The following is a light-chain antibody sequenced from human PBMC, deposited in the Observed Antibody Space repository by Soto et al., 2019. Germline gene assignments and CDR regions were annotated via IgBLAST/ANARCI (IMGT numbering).Light chain of an antibody. CDR3: QHYNIWPPWT. V-gene: IGKV3-15*01. J-gene: IGKJ1*01. Sequence: EIVMTQSPVTLSVSPGERATLSCRASQSVTYSVIAWYQQKHGQAPRLLIYGASIRATGIPARFNGSGSGTEFTLTISSLQSEVFAVYYGQHYNIWPPWTIGLGTKVGIK. CDR1: QSVTYSV. CDR2: GAS.